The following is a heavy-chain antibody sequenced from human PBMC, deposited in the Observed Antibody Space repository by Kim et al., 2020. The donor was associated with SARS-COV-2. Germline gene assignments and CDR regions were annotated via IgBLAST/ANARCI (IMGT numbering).Heavy chain of an antibody. J-gene: IGHJ5*02. CDR2: IRSKADGYAT. D-gene: IGHD6-13*01. CDR1: GFTFSVSA. CDR3: TQQSSSPDL. Sequence: GGSLRLSCAASGFTFSVSAMHWVRQASGKGLEWVGRIRSKADGYATTYAASVKGRFTISRDDSKNTAYLQMDSLKTEDAAVYYCTQQSSSPDLWSQGTLVTASS. V-gene: IGHV3-73*01.